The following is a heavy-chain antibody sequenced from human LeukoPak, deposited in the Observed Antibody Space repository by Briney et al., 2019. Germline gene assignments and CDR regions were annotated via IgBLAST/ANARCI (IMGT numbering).Heavy chain of an antibody. J-gene: IGHJ6*02. CDR1: GGSFTDYY. CDR3: ARGPVRDDGLTGISYYLGLDV. D-gene: IGHD2-21*02. V-gene: IGHV4-34*01. CDR2: IHHRAGA. Sequence: SETLSLTCAVYGGSFTDYYWSWIRHLPGKGLEWIGEIHHRAGANYNPSLWGRVTISADTSKNQFSLHLTSVTAADTATFYCARGPVRDDGLTGISYYLGLDVWGHGTTVTVFS.